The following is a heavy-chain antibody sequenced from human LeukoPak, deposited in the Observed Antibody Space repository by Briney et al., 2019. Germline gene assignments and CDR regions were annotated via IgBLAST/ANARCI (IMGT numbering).Heavy chain of an antibody. Sequence: ASVKVSCKASGYTFTSFVISWVRQAPGQGLEWMGWITTYNGNTNYAQKVQDRVTMTMDTSTSTAYMELRSLRSDDTAVYYCARADGDYYYYGMDVWGQGTTVTVSS. J-gene: IGHJ6*02. V-gene: IGHV1-18*01. D-gene: IGHD4-17*01. CDR1: GYTFTSFV. CDR2: ITTYNGNT. CDR3: ARADGDYYYYGMDV.